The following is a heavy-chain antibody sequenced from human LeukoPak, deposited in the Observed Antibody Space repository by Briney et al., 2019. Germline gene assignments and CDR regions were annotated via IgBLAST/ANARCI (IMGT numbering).Heavy chain of an antibody. Sequence: GGSLRLSCAVSGFTLSNYSMNWVRQAPGKGPEWISYISGSGFTIHYADSVKGRFTISRDNSKNTLYLQMNSLRAEDTAVYYCAKSGGVTTTLGYWGQGTLVTVSS. V-gene: IGHV3-48*01. J-gene: IGHJ4*02. CDR2: ISGSGFTI. CDR1: GFTLSNYS. D-gene: IGHD4-17*01. CDR3: AKSGGVTTTLGY.